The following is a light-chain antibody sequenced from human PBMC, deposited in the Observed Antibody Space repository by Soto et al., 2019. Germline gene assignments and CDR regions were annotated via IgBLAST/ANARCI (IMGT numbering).Light chain of an antibody. CDR1: SSDVGGYKY. V-gene: IGLV2-14*03. CDR2: GVT. CDR3: SSYTTSNTRQTG. Sequence: QSVLTQPASVSGSPGQSITISCTGTSSDVGGYKYVSWYQHHPGKAPKLIIYGVTNRPSGVSNPFSGSKSGNTASLTFSLLLPDVEAAYYCSSYTTSNTRQTGFGTWAKVPV. J-gene: IGLJ1*01.